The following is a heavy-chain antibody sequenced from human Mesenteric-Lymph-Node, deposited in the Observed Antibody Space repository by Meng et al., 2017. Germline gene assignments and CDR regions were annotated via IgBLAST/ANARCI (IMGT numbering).Heavy chain of an antibody. CDR1: GFTISRHW. CDR3: TGLSGPFDY. D-gene: IGHD6-19*01. J-gene: IGHJ4*02. CDR2: INSDGRTT. V-gene: IGHV3-74*01. Sequence: EVQLVESGGGFVQPGGSLRLSCAASGFTISRHWMHWVRQAPGKGLVWVSRINSDGRTTNYADSVKGRFTISRDNAKNTLYLQMNSLRAEDTAVYFCTGLSGPFDYWGQGTLVTVSS.